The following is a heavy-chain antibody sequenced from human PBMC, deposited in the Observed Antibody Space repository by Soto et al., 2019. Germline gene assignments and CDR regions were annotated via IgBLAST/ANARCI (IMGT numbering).Heavy chain of an antibody. CDR1: GFTFGNYA. V-gene: IGHV3-23*01. J-gene: IGHJ5*02. CDR3: AKALEVLSARFAS. Sequence: PGGSLRLSCRASGFTFGNYAMAWVRQAPGKGLEWVSGISASGGRTYYADSAKGRFTISRDNSNNTLYLQMSSLRAEDTAVYYCAKALEVLSARFASWGQGALVTVSS. D-gene: IGHD2-15*01. CDR2: ISASGGRT.